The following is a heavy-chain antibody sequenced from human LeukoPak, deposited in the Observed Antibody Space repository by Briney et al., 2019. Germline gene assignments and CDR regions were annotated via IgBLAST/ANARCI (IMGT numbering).Heavy chain of an antibody. CDR1: GFTFRRYW. V-gene: IGHV3-7*01. CDR3: ARLGGFCSSTTCYGNLGMDV. Sequence: GGSLRLSCAASGFTFRRYWMNWVRQAPGEGLERVANIKQDGSEKYYVDSVKGRFTISRDNARNSLYLQMNSLRAEDMAVYYCARLGGFCSSTTCYGNLGMDVWGHGTTVTVSS. CDR2: IKQDGSEK. J-gene: IGHJ6*02. D-gene: IGHD2-2*01.